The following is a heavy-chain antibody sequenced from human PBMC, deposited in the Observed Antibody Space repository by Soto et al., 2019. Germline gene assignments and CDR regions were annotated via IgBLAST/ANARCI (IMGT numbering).Heavy chain of an antibody. V-gene: IGHV3-23*04. D-gene: IGHD2-2*01. Sequence: EVQLVESGGGLVQPGGSLRLSCAASGFTFSSYSMSWVRQAPGKGLEWVSAISGSGGSTYYADSVKGRFTISRDNSKNTLYLQMNRLRAEDTDVYYCVRTVPYYMDGWGKGTTVTVSS. J-gene: IGHJ6*03. CDR2: ISGSGGST. CDR1: GFTFSSYS. CDR3: VRTVPYYMDG.